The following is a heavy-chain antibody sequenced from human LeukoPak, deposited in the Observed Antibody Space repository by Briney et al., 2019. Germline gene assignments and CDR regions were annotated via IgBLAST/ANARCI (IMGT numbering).Heavy chain of an antibody. CDR2: ISSSSSTI. CDR3: ARLRNYAFDI. J-gene: IGHJ3*02. CDR1: GFTFSSYS. Sequence: GGSLRLSCAASGFTFSSYSMNWVRQAPGKGLEWVSYISSSSSTIYYADSVKGRFTISRDNAKNSLYLQMNSLRAEDTAVYYCARLRNYAFDIWGQGTMVTVSS. V-gene: IGHV3-48*01. D-gene: IGHD5-24*01.